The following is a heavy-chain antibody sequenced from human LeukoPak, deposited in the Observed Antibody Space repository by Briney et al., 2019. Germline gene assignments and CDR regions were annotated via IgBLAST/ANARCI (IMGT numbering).Heavy chain of an antibody. CDR3: ARDHDWAFDL. D-gene: IGHD3-9*01. J-gene: IGHJ4*02. Sequence: GGSLRLSCEGSGFPFGSYVMSWVRQAPGKGLEWIAYINHNAEMIFYPDFVKGRFTISRDNPKKSLYLQMNALRCEDTAIYYCARDHDWAFDLWGQGTLVTVSS. CDR1: GFPFGSYV. V-gene: IGHV3-48*01. CDR2: INHNAEMI.